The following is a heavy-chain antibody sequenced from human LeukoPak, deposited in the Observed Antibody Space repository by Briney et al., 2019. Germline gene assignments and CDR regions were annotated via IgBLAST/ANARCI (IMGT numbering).Heavy chain of an antibody. CDR3: AKGHSSSWYNYYYYMDV. CDR1: GFTFRSYA. CDR2: ISGSGGST. D-gene: IGHD6-13*01. V-gene: IGHV3-23*01. Sequence: PGGSLRLSCAASGFTFRSYAMSWVRQAPGKGLEWVSAISGSGGSTYYADSVKGRFTISRDNSKNTLYLQMHSLRAEDTAVYYCAKGHSSSWYNYYYYMDVWGKGTTVTVSS. J-gene: IGHJ6*03.